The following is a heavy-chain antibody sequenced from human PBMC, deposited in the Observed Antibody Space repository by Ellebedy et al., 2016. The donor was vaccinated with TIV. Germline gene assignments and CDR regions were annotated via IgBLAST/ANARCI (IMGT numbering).Heavy chain of an antibody. V-gene: IGHV1-69*13. Sequence: ASVKVSCXSSGGTFSSHAFTWVRLAPGQGLEWEGGIIPLYGAAHYAQNFNGRVTITADESTSTLYMELSSLTSDDTAVYYCARGSSNWLPRDWGQGTLVTVSS. D-gene: IGHD2-2*01. CDR1: GGTFSSHA. CDR2: IIPLYGAA. CDR3: ARGSSNWLPRD. J-gene: IGHJ4*02.